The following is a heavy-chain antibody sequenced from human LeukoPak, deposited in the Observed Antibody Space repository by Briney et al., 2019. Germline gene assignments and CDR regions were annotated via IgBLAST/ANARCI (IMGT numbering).Heavy chain of an antibody. V-gene: IGHV4-39*07. CDR3: ARDNRRSSSWYYYYYYYYMDV. CDR1: GGSISSSSYY. Sequence: SETLSLTCTVSGGSISSSSYYWGWIRQPPGKGLEWIGSIYYSGSTYYNPSLKSRVTISVDTSKNQFSLKLSSVTAADTAVYYCARDNRRSSSWYYYYYYYYMDVWGKGTTVTVSS. CDR2: IYYSGST. J-gene: IGHJ6*03. D-gene: IGHD6-13*01.